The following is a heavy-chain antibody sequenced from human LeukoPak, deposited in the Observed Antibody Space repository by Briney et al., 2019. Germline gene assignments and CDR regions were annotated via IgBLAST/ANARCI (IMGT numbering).Heavy chain of an antibody. CDR3: ARVGRSGYTKDY. D-gene: IGHD5-12*01. CDR1: GFAFSIDS. CDR2: ISSSSSMI. J-gene: IGHJ4*02. V-gene: IGHV3-48*04. Sequence: GGSLRLSCAASGFAFSIDSIDCGRQAPGKWLECLSYISSSSSMIYYAESVRGRYTVSRDNAEHLVYLKMNRLGAEDTALYYCARVGRSGYTKDYWGQGTLVTVAS.